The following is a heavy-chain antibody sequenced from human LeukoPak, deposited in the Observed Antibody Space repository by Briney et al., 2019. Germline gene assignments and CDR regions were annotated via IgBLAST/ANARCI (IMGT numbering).Heavy chain of an antibody. Sequence: ETLSLTCAVYGGSFSGYYWSWVRQAPGKGLEWVSAIGGSGGSTYYADSVKGRFTISRDNSKNTLYLQMNSLRAEDTAVYYCAKSRGRYYYDSSGFWGYWGQGTLVTVSS. D-gene: IGHD3-22*01. CDR1: GGSFSGYY. J-gene: IGHJ4*02. CDR2: IGGSGGST. V-gene: IGHV3-23*01. CDR3: AKSRGRYYYDSSGFWGY.